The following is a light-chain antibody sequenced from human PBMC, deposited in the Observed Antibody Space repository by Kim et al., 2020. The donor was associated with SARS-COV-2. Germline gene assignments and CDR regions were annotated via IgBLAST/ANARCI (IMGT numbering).Light chain of an antibody. V-gene: IGLV3-19*01. CDR2: GKN. CDR1: SLRRYY. CDR3: KSRDSSGKVV. J-gene: IGLJ2*01. Sequence: SSELTQDPAVYVALGQTVRITCQGDSLRRYYASWYQQKPGQAPVLVIYGKNNRPSGIPDRFSGSSSGNTASLTITGAQAEEEADYYCKSRDSSGKVVFGGGTKVTVL.